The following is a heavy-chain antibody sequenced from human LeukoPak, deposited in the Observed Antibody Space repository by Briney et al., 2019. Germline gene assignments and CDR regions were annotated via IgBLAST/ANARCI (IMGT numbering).Heavy chain of an antibody. CDR3: AKFSSGWTYFDY. CDR2: ISDRGANA. D-gene: IGHD6-19*01. Sequence: GSLRLSCAASAFTFSSHAMTWVRQAPGKGLEWVSVISDRGANADYADSVKGRFTISRDNSKNTLYLQMNSLRAEDTAIYYCAKFSSGWTYFDYWGQGTLVSVSS. V-gene: IGHV3-23*01. J-gene: IGHJ4*02. CDR1: AFTFSSHA.